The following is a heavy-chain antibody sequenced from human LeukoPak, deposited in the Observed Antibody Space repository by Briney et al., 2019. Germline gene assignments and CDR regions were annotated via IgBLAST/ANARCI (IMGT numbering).Heavy chain of an antibody. V-gene: IGHV4-4*07. D-gene: IGHD3-10*01. CDR2: IYTSGST. Sequence: SETLSLTCTVSGGSINIYYWSWIRQPAGKGLEWIGRIYTSGSTNYNPSLKSRVTMSVDTSKNQFSLKLSSVTAADTAVYYCARYGSGSYYMSTWGPNWFDPWGQGTLVTVSS. J-gene: IGHJ5*02. CDR1: GGSINIYY. CDR3: ARYGSGSYYMSTWGPNWFDP.